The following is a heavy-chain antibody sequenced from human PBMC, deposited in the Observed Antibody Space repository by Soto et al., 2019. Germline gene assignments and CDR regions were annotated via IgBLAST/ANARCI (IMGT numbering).Heavy chain of an antibody. D-gene: IGHD3-10*01. CDR2: MNPNSGNT. CDR3: ARGKLWIYGSLRITMFLGVPYYFDY. V-gene: IGHV1-8*01. J-gene: IGHJ4*02. CDR1: GYTFTSYD. Sequence: ASVKVSCKDSGYTFTSYDINWVRQATGQGLERMGWMNPNSGNTGYAQKFQGRVTMTRNTSISTAYMELSSLRSEDTAVYYCARGKLWIYGSLRITMFLGVPYYFDYWGQGTLVTVSS.